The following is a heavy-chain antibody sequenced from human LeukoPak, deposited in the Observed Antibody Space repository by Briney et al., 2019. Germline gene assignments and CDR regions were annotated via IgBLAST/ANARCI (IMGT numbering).Heavy chain of an antibody. CDR2: IKEDGSEK. D-gene: IGHD5-12*01. Sequence: PGGSLRLSCAASGFTFSSYWMTWVRQAPGKGLEWVANIKEDGSEKSYVDSVKGRFTISRDNAKNSLYLQLNSLRAEDTAVYYCAKDKWIPGHWGQGTLVTVSS. CDR3: AKDKWIPGH. CDR1: GFTFSSYW. V-gene: IGHV3-7*04. J-gene: IGHJ4*02.